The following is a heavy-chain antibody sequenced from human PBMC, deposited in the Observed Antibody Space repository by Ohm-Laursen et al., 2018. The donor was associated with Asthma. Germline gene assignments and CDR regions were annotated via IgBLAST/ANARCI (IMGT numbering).Heavy chain of an antibody. D-gene: IGHD5-12*01. CDR2: IAYDGSNK. V-gene: IGHV3-30-3*01. CDR3: AGGHSEWLDRYYGMDV. CDR1: GFTFSSYA. J-gene: IGHJ6*02. Sequence: SLRLSCTASGFTFSSYAMHRVRQAPGKGLEWVAVIAYDGSNKYYADSVKGRFTISRYNSKNTLYLQMNSLRAEDTAVYYCAGGHSEWLDRYYGMDVWGQGTTVTVSS.